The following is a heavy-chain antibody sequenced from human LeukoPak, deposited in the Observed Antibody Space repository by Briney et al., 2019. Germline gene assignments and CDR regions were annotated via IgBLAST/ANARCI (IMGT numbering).Heavy chain of an antibody. V-gene: IGHV3-30*18. Sequence: GGSLRLSCAASGFTFRSYGMHWVRQAPGKGLEWVAVISYDGSNKYYADSVKGRFTISRDNSKNTLYLQMNSLRAEDTAVYYCAKVRWCGEGPEGGYYYGMDVWGQGTTVTVSS. CDR1: GFTFRSYG. J-gene: IGHJ6*02. CDR3: AKVRWCGEGPEGGYYYGMDV. D-gene: IGHD3-10*01. CDR2: ISYDGSNK.